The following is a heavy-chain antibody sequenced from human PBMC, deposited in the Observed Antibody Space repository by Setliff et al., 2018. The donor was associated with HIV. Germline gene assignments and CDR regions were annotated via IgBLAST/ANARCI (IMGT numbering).Heavy chain of an antibody. CDR3: ARHLIPGDPRYSSSWYY. Sequence: HGESLKISCKGSGYTFTSYWIGWVRQMPGKGLEWMGIISPDDSDSRYSPSFQGQVTISADKSISTAYLQWSSLKASDTAMYYCARHLIPGDPRYSSSWYYWGQGTLVTVSS. V-gene: IGHV5-51*01. D-gene: IGHD6-13*01. CDR2: ISPDDSDS. CDR1: GYTFTSYW. J-gene: IGHJ4*02.